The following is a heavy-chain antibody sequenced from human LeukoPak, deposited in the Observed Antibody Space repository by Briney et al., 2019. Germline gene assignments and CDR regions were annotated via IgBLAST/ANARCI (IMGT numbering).Heavy chain of an antibody. J-gene: IGHJ4*02. D-gene: IGHD2-15*01. CDR2: IRYDGSNK. CDR1: GFTFSGYG. CDR3: ARRPEDCSGNSCYTAPDY. Sequence: GGSLRLSCAASGFTFSGYGMHWVRQAAGKGQEWVAFIRYDGSNKYYADSVKGRFTISRDNSKNTLYLQMNSLRPEDTAVYYCARRPEDCSGNSCYTAPDYWGQGTLVTVSS. V-gene: IGHV3-30*02.